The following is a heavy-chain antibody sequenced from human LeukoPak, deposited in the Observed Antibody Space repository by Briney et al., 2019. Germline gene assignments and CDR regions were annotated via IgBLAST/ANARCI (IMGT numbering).Heavy chain of an antibody. Sequence: PGGSLRLSCAASGFSFSSYEMNWVRQAPGKGLEWVSHISSDGRVGRYVDSVKGRFTVSRDNAKNSLFLQMNSLRDEDTAVYFCARKMALWGQGTLVTVSS. D-gene: IGHD5-24*01. CDR2: ISSDGRVG. J-gene: IGHJ4*02. CDR3: ARKMAL. V-gene: IGHV3-48*03. CDR1: GFSFSSYE.